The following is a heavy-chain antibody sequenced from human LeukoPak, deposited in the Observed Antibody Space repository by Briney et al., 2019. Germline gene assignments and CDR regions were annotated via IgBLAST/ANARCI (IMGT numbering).Heavy chain of an antibody. Sequence: GGAVRLSCASSVFTYSDYSMNWVRQAPCKGLAWVSSMSTTSDYIHYADSLKGRVAISRDNAKNSLYLQMNSLRAEDTAVYYCARGGIYSQGFDYWGERALVTVSS. CDR1: VFTYSDYS. CDR3: ARGGIYSQGFDY. D-gene: IGHD6-13*01. CDR2: MSTTSDYI. V-gene: IGHV3-21*01. J-gene: IGHJ4*02.